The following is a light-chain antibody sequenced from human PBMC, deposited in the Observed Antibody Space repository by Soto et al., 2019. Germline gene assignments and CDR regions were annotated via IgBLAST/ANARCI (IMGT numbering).Light chain of an antibody. CDR3: ATWDSSLSAVV. CDR1: SSNIGNNY. Sequence: QSVLTQPPSVSATPGQEVTISCSGSSSNIGNNYVSWYQQFPGAAPKLLIYDNYWRPSGIPDRFSASKSGTSATLGITGLQTGDEADYYCATWDSSLSAVVVGGGTKLTVL. V-gene: IGLV1-51*01. J-gene: IGLJ2*01. CDR2: DNY.